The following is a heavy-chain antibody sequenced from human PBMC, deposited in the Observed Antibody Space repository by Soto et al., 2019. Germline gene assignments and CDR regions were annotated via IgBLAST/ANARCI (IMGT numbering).Heavy chain of an antibody. CDR3: ARRYDPYYFES. V-gene: IGHV2-5*01. J-gene: IGHJ4*02. Sequence: QITLKESGPTLVKPTQTLTLTCTFSGFSLTTSAVAVGWIRQPPGKALEWLAIIYGSDDKFYSPSLKTRLTITKDTSTNQVVLTMTNMVPVDTATYYCARRYDPYYFESLGQGTLVTVSS. D-gene: IGHD1-1*01. CDR1: GFSLTTSAVA. CDR2: IYGSDDK.